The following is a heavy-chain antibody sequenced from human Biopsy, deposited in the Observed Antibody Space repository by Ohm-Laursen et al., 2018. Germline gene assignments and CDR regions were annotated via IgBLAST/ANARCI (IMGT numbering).Heavy chain of an antibody. D-gene: IGHD3-3*01. Sequence: SSVKVSCKASGDAFLGYYLHWVRQAPGQGLEWMGSIYPNSGDTDFAQKFQGRVSMARDTSVSTAYLELSSLRSDDTAIYYCARDLLEWSLPSWGQGTLVAVSS. CDR2: IYPNSGDT. CDR1: GDAFLGYY. J-gene: IGHJ4*02. CDR3: ARDLLEWSLPS. V-gene: IGHV1-2*02.